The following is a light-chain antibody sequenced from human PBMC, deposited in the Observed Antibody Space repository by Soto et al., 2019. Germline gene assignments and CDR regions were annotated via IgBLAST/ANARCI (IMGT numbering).Light chain of an antibody. CDR2: GAS. CDR3: QQYGSSPPLCT. Sequence: EIVLTQSPGTLSLSPGERATLSCRASQSVSSSYLAWYQQKPGQAPRLLIYGASSRATGSPDRFSGSGSGTDFTLTISRLEPEDFAVYYCQQYGSSPPLCTFGPGTKVDIK. J-gene: IGKJ3*01. CDR1: QSVSSSY. V-gene: IGKV3-20*01.